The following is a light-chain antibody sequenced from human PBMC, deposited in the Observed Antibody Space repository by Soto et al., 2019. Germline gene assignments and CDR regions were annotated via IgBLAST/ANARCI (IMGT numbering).Light chain of an antibody. CDR3: QQSYSTPPT. Sequence: DIQMTQSPSSLSASVGDRVTITCRASQSISSYLIWYQQKPGKAPKLLIYAASSLQSGVPSRFSGSGSGTDFTLTIRSLQPEDFATYYCQQSYSTPPTFGQGTKVEIK. J-gene: IGKJ1*01. CDR2: AAS. CDR1: QSISSY. V-gene: IGKV1-39*01.